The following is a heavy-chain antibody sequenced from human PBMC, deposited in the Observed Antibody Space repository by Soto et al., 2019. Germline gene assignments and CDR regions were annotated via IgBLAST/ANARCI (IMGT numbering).Heavy chain of an antibody. V-gene: IGHV3-30-3*01. CDR2: ISYDGSNK. CDR1: GFTFSSYA. J-gene: IGHJ6*02. Sequence: QVQLVESGGGVVQPGRSLRLSCAASGFTFSSYAMHWVRQAPGKGLEWVAVISYDGSNKYYADSVKGRFTISRDNSKNTLYLQMNSLRAEDTAVYYCARGGSYGMDVWGQGTTVTVS. CDR3: ARGGSYGMDV. D-gene: IGHD6-25*01.